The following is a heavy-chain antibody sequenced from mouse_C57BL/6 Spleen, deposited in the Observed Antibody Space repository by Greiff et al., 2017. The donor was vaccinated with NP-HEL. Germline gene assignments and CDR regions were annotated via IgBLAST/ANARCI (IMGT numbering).Heavy chain of an antibody. J-gene: IGHJ4*01. CDR2: IYPSDSET. CDR3: ARAFITPVVGAMDY. CDR1: GYTFTSYW. V-gene: IGHV1-61*01. D-gene: IGHD1-1*01. Sequence: QVQLQQPGAELVRPGSSVKLSCKASGYTFTSYWMDWVKQRPGQGLEWIGNIYPSDSETHYNQKFKDKATLTVDKSSSTAYMQLSSLTSEDSAVYYGARAFITPVVGAMDYWGQGTSVTVSS.